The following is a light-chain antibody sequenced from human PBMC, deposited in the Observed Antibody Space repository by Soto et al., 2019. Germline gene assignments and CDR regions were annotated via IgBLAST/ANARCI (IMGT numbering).Light chain of an antibody. CDR1: QSVSSN. CDR2: GAS. J-gene: IGKJ5*01. Sequence: EIVLAQSPATLSLSPGERATLSCRAIQSVSSNLAWYQQKPGQAPRLLIYGASNRATGIPARFSGSGSGTDFTLTISSLEPEDFAVYYCQQRSNWPRGITFGQGTRLEI. V-gene: IGKV3-11*01. CDR3: QQRSNWPRGIT.